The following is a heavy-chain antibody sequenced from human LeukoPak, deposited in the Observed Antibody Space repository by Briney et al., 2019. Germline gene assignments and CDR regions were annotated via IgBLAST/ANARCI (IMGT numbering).Heavy chain of an antibody. J-gene: IGHJ4*02. CDR3: ARDRGSGYGPPDLDY. V-gene: IGHV3-30*04. Sequence: GRSLRLSCAASGFTFSSYAMHGVRQAPGKGLEWVAVISYDGGNKYYADSVKGRFTISRDSSKNTLYLQMNSLRAEDTAVYYCARDRGSGYGPPDLDYWGQGTLVTVSS. D-gene: IGHD5-12*01. CDR1: GFTFSSYA. CDR2: ISYDGGNK.